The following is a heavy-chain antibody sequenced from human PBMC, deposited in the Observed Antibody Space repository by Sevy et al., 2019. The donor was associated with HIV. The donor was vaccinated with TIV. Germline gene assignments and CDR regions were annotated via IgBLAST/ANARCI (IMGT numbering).Heavy chain of an antibody. CDR3: ARDGGTVTTPGYFDY. V-gene: IGHV4-30-2*01. CDR1: GGSISSGAYS. J-gene: IGHJ4*02. CDR2: IFHTGNT. Sequence: LSLTCTVAGGSISSGAYSWNWIRQPPGKGLEWIGYIFHTGNTYYNPSLKSRVTISVDRSKNHFSLKMTSVTAADTALYYCARDGGTVTTPGYFDYWGQGTLVTVSS. D-gene: IGHD4-17*01.